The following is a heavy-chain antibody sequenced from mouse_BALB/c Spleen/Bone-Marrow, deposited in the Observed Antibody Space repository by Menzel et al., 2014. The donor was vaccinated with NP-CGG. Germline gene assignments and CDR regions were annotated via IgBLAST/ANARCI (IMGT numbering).Heavy chain of an antibody. CDR3: ARNFYGSAYFDF. Sequence: VQLQQSGPELVRPGVSVKISCKGSGYKFTDYAMHWVKRSHAKSLEWIGLISTYSGNTHYNQKFKGKATMTVDKSSSTAYMELARLTSEDSAIYYCARNFYGSAYFDFWGQGSTLTVSS. J-gene: IGHJ2*01. V-gene: IGHV1-67*01. CDR1: GYKFTDYA. CDR2: ISTYSGNT. D-gene: IGHD1-1*01.